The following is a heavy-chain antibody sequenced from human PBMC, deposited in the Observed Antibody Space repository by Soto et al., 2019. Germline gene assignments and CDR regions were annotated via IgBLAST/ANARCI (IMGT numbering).Heavy chain of an antibody. Sequence: QVQLVQSGAEVKKPGASVKVSCKASGYTFTSYGISWVRQAPGQGLEWMGWISAYNGNTNYAQKLQGRVTITTDTSTSTAYMELRSLRSDDTAVYYCARAAQSITIFGGDGMDVWGQGTTVTVSS. CDR3: ARAAQSITIFGGDGMDV. V-gene: IGHV1-18*01. CDR1: GYTFTSYG. D-gene: IGHD3-3*01. CDR2: ISAYNGNT. J-gene: IGHJ6*02.